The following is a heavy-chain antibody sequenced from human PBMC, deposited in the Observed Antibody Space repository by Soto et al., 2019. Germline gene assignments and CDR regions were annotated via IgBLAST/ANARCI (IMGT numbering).Heavy chain of an antibody. CDR2: IYWDDDK. V-gene: IGHV2-5*02. Sequence: QITLKESGPTLVKPTQTLTLTCTFSGFSLSTSGVGVGWIRQPPGKALEWLALIYWDDDKRYSPSLKSRLTITKNPSNNQVVLTMTNMDPVDTATYYCARLRKYCSGGSCYRREYFQHWGQGTLVTVSS. CDR3: ARLRKYCSGGSCYRREYFQH. D-gene: IGHD2-15*01. CDR1: GFSLSTSGVG. J-gene: IGHJ1*01.